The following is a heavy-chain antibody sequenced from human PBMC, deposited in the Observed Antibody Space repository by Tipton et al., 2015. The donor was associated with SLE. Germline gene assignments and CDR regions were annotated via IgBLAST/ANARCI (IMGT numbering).Heavy chain of an antibody. V-gene: IGHV4-34*01. Sequence: TLSLTCAVSGGSFSGSYWSWIRQPPGKGLEWIGEINHSGSTNYNPSLESRVTISVDTSKNEFSLKLRSVTAADTAIYYCARGVRITMSRGSLDYWGQGTLVTVSS. CDR2: INHSGST. D-gene: IGHD3-10*01. CDR1: GGSFSGSY. J-gene: IGHJ4*02. CDR3: ARGVRITMSRGSLDY.